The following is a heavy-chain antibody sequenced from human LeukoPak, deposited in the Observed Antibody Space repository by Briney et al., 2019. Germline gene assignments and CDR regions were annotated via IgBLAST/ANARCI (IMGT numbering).Heavy chain of an antibody. CDR2: IYYSGST. CDR1: GGSISSYY. CDR3: ASIYGDYVY. D-gene: IGHD4-17*01. J-gene: IGHJ4*02. V-gene: IGHV4-59*08. Sequence: SETLCLTCTVSGGSISSYYWSWIRQPPGKGLEWIGYIYYSGSTNYNPSLKSRVTISVDTSKNQFSLKLSSVTAADTAVYYCASIYGDYVYWGQGTLVTVSS.